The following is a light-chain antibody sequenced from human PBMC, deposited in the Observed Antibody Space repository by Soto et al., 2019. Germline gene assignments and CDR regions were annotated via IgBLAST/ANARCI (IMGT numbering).Light chain of an antibody. V-gene: IGKV3-15*01. J-gene: IGKJ1*01. Sequence: EIVMTQSPATLSVSPGERATLSCRASQSVSSNLAWYQQKPGQAPRLLIYDASTRATGIPARFSGSGSGTEFTLTISSLQSEDFVVYYCQQCNNLPRTFGQGTKVEIK. CDR3: QQCNNLPRT. CDR2: DAS. CDR1: QSVSSN.